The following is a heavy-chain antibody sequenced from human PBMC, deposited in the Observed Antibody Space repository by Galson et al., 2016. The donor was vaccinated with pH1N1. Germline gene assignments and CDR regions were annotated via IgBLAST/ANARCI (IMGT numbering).Heavy chain of an antibody. J-gene: IGHJ4*02. CDR3: AINLGSSGYNYFFDS. CDR1: GGTFTSYN. D-gene: IGHD5-24*01. V-gene: IGHV1-69*13. Sequence: SAKVSCKASGGTFTSYNIGWVRQAPGLDLEWVGGIMPLFGTGTYPPQFQGRVTIPADASTSTSYMALSSLTSADTAICYCAINLGSSGYNYFFDSWGQGTLIAVTS. CDR2: IMPLFGTG.